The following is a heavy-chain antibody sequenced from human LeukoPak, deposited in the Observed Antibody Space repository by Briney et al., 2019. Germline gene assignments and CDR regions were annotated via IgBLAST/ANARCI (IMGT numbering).Heavy chain of an antibody. D-gene: IGHD3-3*01. Sequence: SETLSLTCTVSGGSISNWSWIRQPAGKGLEWIGRIYTSGSTNYNPSLKSRVTMSVDTSKNQFSLKLSSVTAADTAVYYCARDRGRGGIFGVVTLAGYFDYWGQGTLVTVSS. V-gene: IGHV4-4*07. CDR2: IYTSGST. CDR1: GGSISN. J-gene: IGHJ4*02. CDR3: ARDRGRGGIFGVVTLAGYFDY.